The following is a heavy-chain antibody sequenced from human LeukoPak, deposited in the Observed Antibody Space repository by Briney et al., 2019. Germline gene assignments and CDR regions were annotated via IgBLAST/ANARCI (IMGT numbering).Heavy chain of an antibody. CDR1: GYTLTELS. J-gene: IGHJ3*02. V-gene: IGHV1-24*01. Sequence: GASVKVSCKVSGYTLTELSMHWVRQAPGKGLEWMGGFDPEDGETIYAQKFQGRVTMTEDTSTDTAYMELSSLRSEDTAVYYCATESFTMIVKDADAFDIWGQETMVTVSS. CDR2: FDPEDGET. D-gene: IGHD3-22*01. CDR3: ATESFTMIVKDADAFDI.